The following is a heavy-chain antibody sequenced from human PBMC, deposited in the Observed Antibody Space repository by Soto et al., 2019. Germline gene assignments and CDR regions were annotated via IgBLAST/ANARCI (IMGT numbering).Heavy chain of an antibody. V-gene: IGHV4-31*03. Sequence: QVQLQESGPGLVKPSQTLSLTCTVSVASISSGGYYWSWIRQHPGEGLEWIGYIYYSGSTSYNPSLKSRVTISVDTSKNQFSLKLSSVTDADTAVYYXXXXXXXXXXXXXXXXXPWGQGTLVTVSS. CDR2: IYYSGST. CDR3: XXXXXXXXXXXXXXXXP. J-gene: IGHJ5*02. CDR1: VASISSGGYY.